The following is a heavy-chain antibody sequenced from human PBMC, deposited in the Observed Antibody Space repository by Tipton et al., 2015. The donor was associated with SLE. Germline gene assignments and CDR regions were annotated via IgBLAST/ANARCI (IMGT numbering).Heavy chain of an antibody. Sequence: TLSLTCTVSGGSINNYYWTWIRQPPGKGLEWIGYISYSGSTNYNPSLKSRLTISVDTSKNQFSLRLSSVTAADTAMYYCTRGPLDSIFDSWGQGSLVSVSS. CDR3: TRGPLDSIFDS. V-gene: IGHV4-59*08. CDR2: ISYSGST. J-gene: IGHJ4*02. D-gene: IGHD3-22*01. CDR1: GGSINNYY.